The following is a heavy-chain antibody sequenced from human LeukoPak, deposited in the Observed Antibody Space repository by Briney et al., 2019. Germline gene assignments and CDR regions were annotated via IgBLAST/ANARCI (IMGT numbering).Heavy chain of an antibody. Sequence: GGSLRLSCAASGFIFSNYGMHWVRQAPGKGLEWVAFIRYDGSNKYYADSVKGRFTISRDNSKNTLYLQMNSLRAEDTAVYYCARLSPSGWYGYFQQWGQGTRVTVSA. J-gene: IGHJ1*01. CDR2: IRYDGSNK. D-gene: IGHD6-19*01. CDR3: ARLSPSGWYGYFQQ. V-gene: IGHV3-30*02. CDR1: GFIFSNYG.